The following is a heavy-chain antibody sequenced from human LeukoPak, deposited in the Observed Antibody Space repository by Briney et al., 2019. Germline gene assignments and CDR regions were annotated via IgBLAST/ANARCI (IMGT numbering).Heavy chain of an antibody. V-gene: IGHV1-2*06. D-gene: IGHD3-22*01. J-gene: IGHJ3*02. CDR3: AREAMIVVGAFDI. Sequence: ASVKVSCKASGYTFTGYYMHWVRQAPGQGPEWMGRINPNSGGTNYAQKFQGRVTMTRDTSISTAYMELSRLRTDDTAVYYCAREAMIVVGAFDIWGQGTMVTVSS. CDR2: INPNSGGT. CDR1: GYTFTGYY.